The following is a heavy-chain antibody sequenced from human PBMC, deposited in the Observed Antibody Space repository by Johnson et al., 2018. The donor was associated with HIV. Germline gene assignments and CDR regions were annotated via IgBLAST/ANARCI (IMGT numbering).Heavy chain of an antibody. CDR3: ARGAYSSSWHASDASDI. Sequence: VQLVESGGGVVRPGGSLRLSCAASGFTFDDYGMTWVHQAPGKGLEWVSGIDWNGGSSGYADSVTGRFSISRDNGKNSLYLQMNSLRAEDTALYYCARGAYSSSWHASDASDIWGQGTMVTVSS. D-gene: IGHD6-13*01. CDR1: GFTFDDYG. CDR2: IDWNGGSS. V-gene: IGHV3-20*04. J-gene: IGHJ3*02.